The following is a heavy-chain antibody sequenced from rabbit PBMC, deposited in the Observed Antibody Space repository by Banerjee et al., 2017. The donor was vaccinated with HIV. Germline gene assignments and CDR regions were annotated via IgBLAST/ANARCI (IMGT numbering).Heavy chain of an antibody. D-gene: IGHD4-1*01. V-gene: IGHV1S45*01. CDR3: ARDGSGWGGEYFNL. CDR1: GFDFSSYYM. CDR2: IGTYTGRT. J-gene: IGHJ4*01. Sequence: QEQLVESGGGLVQPGGSLKLSCKASGFDFSSYYMSWVRQAPGKGLDWIACIGTYTGRTYYASWAKGRFTISKTSSTTVTLQMTSLTAADTATYFCARDGSGWGGEYFNLWGPGTLVTVS.